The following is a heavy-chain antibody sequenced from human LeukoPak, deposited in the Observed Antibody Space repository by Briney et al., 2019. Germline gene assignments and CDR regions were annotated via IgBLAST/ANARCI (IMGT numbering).Heavy chain of an antibody. CDR1: GFTFSSYA. J-gene: IGHJ4*02. D-gene: IGHD3-16*01. Sequence: GGSLRLSCAASGFTFSSYAMSWVRQAPGKGLDWVSAISGSGGSTYYADSVKGRFTISRDNSKNTLYLQMNSLRAEDTAVYYCAKGYYDYVWGSYYFDYWGQGILVTVSS. CDR2: ISGSGGST. CDR3: AKGYYDYVWGSYYFDY. V-gene: IGHV3-23*01.